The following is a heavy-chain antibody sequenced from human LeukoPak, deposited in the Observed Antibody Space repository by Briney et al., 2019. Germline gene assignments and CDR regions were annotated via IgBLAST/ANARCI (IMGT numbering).Heavy chain of an antibody. CDR3: ARRGSSWYFDY. D-gene: IGHD6-13*01. CDR1: GFSFSDYY. Sequence: GGSLRLSCAASGFSFSDYYMSWIRQAPGMGLEWVSHISSGGSTTLYADSVKGRFSISRDNAKNSLYLQMNSLRAEDTALYYCARRGSSWYFDYWGQGTLVTVSS. CDR2: ISSGGSTT. V-gene: IGHV3-11*01. J-gene: IGHJ4*02.